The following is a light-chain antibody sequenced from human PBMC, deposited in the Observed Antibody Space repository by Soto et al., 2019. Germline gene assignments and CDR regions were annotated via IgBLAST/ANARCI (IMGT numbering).Light chain of an antibody. V-gene: IGLV1-40*01. J-gene: IGLJ3*02. CDR3: QSYDSSLSSVL. CDR2: ANN. CDR1: SSNIGAGYT. Sequence: QPALAQPPAVSGAPGQRVTISCTRNSSNIGAGYTVHWYQQLPGTAPKVLISANNHRPSGVPDRFSGSTSDISASLAITGLQAEDEADYYCQSYDSSLSSVLFGGGTKVTVL.